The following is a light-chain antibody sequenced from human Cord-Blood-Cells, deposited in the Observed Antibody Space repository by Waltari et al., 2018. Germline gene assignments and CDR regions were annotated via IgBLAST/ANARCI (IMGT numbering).Light chain of an antibody. CDR2: EGS. CDR3: CSYAGSSNVV. CDR1: SSDVGSYNL. Sequence: QSALTQPASVSGSPGQSITISCTGTSSDVGSYNLFSWYQQHPGKAPKLMIYEGSKRPSGVSNRCSGSKSGNTASLTISGLQAEDEADYYCCSYAGSSNVVFGGGTKLTVL. V-gene: IGLV2-23*01. J-gene: IGLJ2*01.